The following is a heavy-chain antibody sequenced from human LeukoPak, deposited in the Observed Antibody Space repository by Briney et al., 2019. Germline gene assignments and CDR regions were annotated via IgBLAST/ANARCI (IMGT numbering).Heavy chain of an antibody. J-gene: IGHJ5*02. V-gene: IGHV4-39*01. CDR2: IYYSGST. CDR1: GGSISSSSYY. D-gene: IGHD1-26*01. CDR3: ASREGTYSGSYNWFDP. Sequence: SETLSLTCTVSGGSISSSSYYWGWIRQPPGKGLEWIGGIYYSGSTYYNPSLKSRVTISVDTSKNQFSLKLSSVTAADTAVYYCASREGTYSGSYNWFDPWGQGTLVTVSS.